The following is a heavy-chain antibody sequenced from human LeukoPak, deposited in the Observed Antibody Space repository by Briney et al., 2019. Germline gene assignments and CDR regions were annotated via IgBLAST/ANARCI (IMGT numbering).Heavy chain of an antibody. CDR2: ISAYNTNT. D-gene: IGHD6-19*01. CDR3: ARVQGSSGWYIFDY. CDR1: GYTFTSFG. Sequence: ASVKVSCKASGYTFTSFGISWVRQAPGQGLEWMGWISAYNTNTNFAQNLQGRVTMTTDTSTSTAYMELRSLRSDDTAVYYCARVQGSSGWYIFDYWGQGTLVTVSS. J-gene: IGHJ4*02. V-gene: IGHV1-18*01.